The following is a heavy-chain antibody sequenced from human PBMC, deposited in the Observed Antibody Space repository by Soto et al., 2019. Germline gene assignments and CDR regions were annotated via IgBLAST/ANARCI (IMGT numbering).Heavy chain of an antibody. Sequence: GGSLRLSCAASGLTFSSYGMHWVRQAPGKGLEWVAAISYGGSNKYYADSVKGRFTISRDNSKNTLYLRMNNLRAEDTAVYYCAKDNCISTSCYRLYNWFDPWGQGTLVTVSS. J-gene: IGHJ5*02. CDR2: ISYGGSNK. CDR1: GLTFSSYG. D-gene: IGHD2-2*01. V-gene: IGHV3-30*18. CDR3: AKDNCISTSCYRLYNWFDP.